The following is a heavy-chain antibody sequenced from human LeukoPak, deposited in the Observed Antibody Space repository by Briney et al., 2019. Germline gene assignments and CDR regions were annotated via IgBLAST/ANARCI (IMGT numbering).Heavy chain of an antibody. V-gene: IGHV4-34*01. Sequence: SETLSLTCAVYGGSFSGYYWSWIRQPPGKGLEWIGEINHSGSTNYNPSLKSRVTISVDTSKNQFSLKLSSVTAADTAVYYCARGGRGKRITMVRGVKENGMDVWGQGTTVTVSS. CDR1: GGSFSGYY. D-gene: IGHD3-10*01. J-gene: IGHJ6*02. CDR2: INHSGST. CDR3: ARGGRGKRITMVRGVKENGMDV.